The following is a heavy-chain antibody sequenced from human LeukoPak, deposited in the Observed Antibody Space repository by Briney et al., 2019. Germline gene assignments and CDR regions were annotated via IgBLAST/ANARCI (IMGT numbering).Heavy chain of an antibody. CDR1: GGTFSSYA. Sequence: SVKVSCKASGGTFSSYAISRVRQAPGQGLEWMGRIIPILGIANYAQRFQGRVTITADKSTSTAYMELSSLRSEDTAVYYCARDRFLAAAGYNWFDPWGQGTLVTVSS. D-gene: IGHD6-13*01. V-gene: IGHV1-69*04. CDR2: IIPILGIA. CDR3: ARDRFLAAAGYNWFDP. J-gene: IGHJ5*02.